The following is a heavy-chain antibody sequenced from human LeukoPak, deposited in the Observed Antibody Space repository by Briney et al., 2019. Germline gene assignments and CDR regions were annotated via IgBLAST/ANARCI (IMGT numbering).Heavy chain of an antibody. CDR3: ARDSGGDWNDAFDI. D-gene: IGHD2-21*02. CDR1: GGSISSYY. J-gene: IGHJ3*02. V-gene: IGHV4-59*01. Sequence: SETLSLTCTVSGGSISSYYWSWIRQPPGKGLEWIGYIYYSGSTNYNLSLKSRVTISVDTSKNQFSLKLSSVTAADTAVYYCARDSGGDWNDAFDIWGQGTMVTVSS. CDR2: IYYSGST.